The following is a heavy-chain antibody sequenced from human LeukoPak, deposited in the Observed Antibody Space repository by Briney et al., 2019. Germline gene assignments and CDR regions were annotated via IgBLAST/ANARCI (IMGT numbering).Heavy chain of an antibody. CDR1: GYSFTSYW. J-gene: IGHJ3*02. CDR3: ARRDIVVVPAAGHDAFDI. D-gene: IGHD2-2*01. Sequence: GESLKISCKGSGYSFTSYWIGWVRQMPGKGLEWMGIIYPGDSDTRYSPSFQGQVTISADQSISTAYLQWSSLKASDTAMYYCARRDIVVVPAAGHDAFDIWGQGTMVTVSS. V-gene: IGHV5-51*01. CDR2: IYPGDSDT.